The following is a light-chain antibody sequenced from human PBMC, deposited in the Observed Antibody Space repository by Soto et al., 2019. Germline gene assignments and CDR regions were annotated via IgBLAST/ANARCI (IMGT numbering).Light chain of an antibody. CDR1: QGISSW. J-gene: IGKJ4*02. V-gene: IGKV1-12*01. CDR2: AAS. Sequence: DIQMTQSPPSVSASVGDRVTITCRASQGISSWLAWYQQKPGKAPKLLIYAASSLQSGVPSRFTGSGSGTESTHPISSLQPEDLATYYCQQANSLPLTFGGGTKVEIK. CDR3: QQANSLPLT.